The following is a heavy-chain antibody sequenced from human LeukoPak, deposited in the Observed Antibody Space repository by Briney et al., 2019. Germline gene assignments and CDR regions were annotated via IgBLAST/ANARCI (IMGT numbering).Heavy chain of an antibody. Sequence: QPGGSLRLSCAASGFTFSSYEMNWVRQAPGKGLEWVSYISSSGSTIYYADSVKGRFTISRDNAKNSLYLQMNSLRAEDTAVYYCARDTIAAAGIGVDWGQGTLVTVSS. CDR2: ISSSGSTI. CDR1: GFTFSSYE. CDR3: ARDTIAAAGIGVD. D-gene: IGHD6-13*01. J-gene: IGHJ4*02. V-gene: IGHV3-48*03.